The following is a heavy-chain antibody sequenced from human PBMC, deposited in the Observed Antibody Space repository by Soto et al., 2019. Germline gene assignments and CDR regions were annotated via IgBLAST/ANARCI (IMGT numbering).Heavy chain of an antibody. CDR1: GGSISSGGYY. CDR3: ARENYYDSSGYSPAYFDC. D-gene: IGHD3-22*01. V-gene: IGHV4-31*03. J-gene: IGHJ4*02. CDR2: IYYSGST. Sequence: TLSLTCTVSGGSISSGGYYWSWIRQHPGKGLEWIGYIYYSGSTYYNPSLKSRVTISVDTSKNQFSLKLSSVTAADTAVYYCARENYYDSSGYSPAYFDCWGQGTLVTVSS.